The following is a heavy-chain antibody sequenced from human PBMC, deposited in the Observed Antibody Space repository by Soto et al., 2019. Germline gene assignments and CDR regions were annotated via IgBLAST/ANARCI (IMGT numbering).Heavy chain of an antibody. J-gene: IGHJ4*02. V-gene: IGHV4-31*03. CDR3: ARGDSGYYDSSGYYSY. Sequence: PSETLSLTCTVSGGSISSGGYYWSWIRQHPGKGLEWIGYIYYSGSTYYNPSLKSRVTISVDTSKNRFSLKLSSVTAADTAVYYCARGDSGYYDSSGYYSYWGQGTLVTVSS. CDR1: GGSISSGGYY. CDR2: IYYSGST. D-gene: IGHD3-22*01.